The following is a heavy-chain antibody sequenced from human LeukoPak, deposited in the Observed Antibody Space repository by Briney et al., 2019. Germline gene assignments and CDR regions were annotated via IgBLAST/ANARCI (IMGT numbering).Heavy chain of an antibody. D-gene: IGHD3-3*01. J-gene: IGHJ4*02. CDR2: ISGSGGST. CDR3: ANTPHDITIFGVVINPGY. CDR1: DFTVSSNY. Sequence: GGSLRLSCAASDFTVSSNYMSWVRQAPGKGLEWVSAISGSGGSTYYADSVKGRFTISRDNSKNTLYLQMNSLRAEDTAVYYCANTPHDITIFGVVINPGYWGQGTLVTVSS. V-gene: IGHV3-23*01.